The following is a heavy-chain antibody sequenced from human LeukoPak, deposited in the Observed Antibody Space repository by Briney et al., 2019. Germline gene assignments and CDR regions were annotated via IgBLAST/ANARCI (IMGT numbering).Heavy chain of an antibody. V-gene: IGHV3-53*01. CDR2: IYSGGST. D-gene: IGHD3-22*01. CDR3: ARYDSSGSPYYYYRMDV. CDR1: GFTVSSNY. Sequence: GGSLRLSCAASGFTVSSNYMRWVRQAPGKGLEWVSVIYSGGSTYYADSVKGRVTISRDNSKNTLYLQMNSLRAEDTAVYYCARYDSSGSPYYYYRMDVWGQGTTVTVSS. J-gene: IGHJ6*02.